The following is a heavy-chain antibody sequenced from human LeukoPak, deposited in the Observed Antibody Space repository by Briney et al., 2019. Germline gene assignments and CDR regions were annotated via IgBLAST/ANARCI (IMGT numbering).Heavy chain of an antibody. V-gene: IGHV4-30-2*01. D-gene: IGHD2-21*02. Sequence: SQTLSLTCAVSGGSISSGGYSWSWIRQPPGKGLEWIGYIYHSGSTYYNPSLKSRVTISVDRSKNQFSLKLSSVTAADTAVYYCARYAKKETYCGGDCYTDWFDPWGQGILVTVSS. CDR3: ARYAKKETYCGGDCYTDWFDP. CDR2: IYHSGST. CDR1: GGSISSGGYS. J-gene: IGHJ5*02.